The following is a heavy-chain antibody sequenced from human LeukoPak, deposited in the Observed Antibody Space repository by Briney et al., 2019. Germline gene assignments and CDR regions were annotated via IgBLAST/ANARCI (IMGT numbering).Heavy chain of an antibody. CDR3: TTELYGGPDN. CDR2: IISKADGGAT. CDR1: GFTFSDYY. Sequence: GGSLRLSCAASGFTFSDYYMTWIRQAPGKGLEWVGRIISKADGGATQYAAPVKGRFTVSRDDSKRTLYLQMNSLKTEDTAIYYCTTELYGGPDNWGQGTLVTVSS. J-gene: IGHJ4*02. D-gene: IGHD3-10*01. V-gene: IGHV3-15*01.